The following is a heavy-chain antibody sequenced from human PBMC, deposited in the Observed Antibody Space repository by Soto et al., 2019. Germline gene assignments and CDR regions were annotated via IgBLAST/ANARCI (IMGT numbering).Heavy chain of an antibody. CDR2: INPNSGGT. J-gene: IGHJ6*02. CDR1: GYTFTGYY. Sequence: QVQLVQSGAEVKKPGASVKVSCKASGYTFTGYYMHWVRQAPGQGLEWMGWINPNSGGTNYAQKFQGRVTMTRDTSISTAYVELSRLRSDDTAVYYCAREEGITIFGVVPYYGMDFWGHGTTVTVSS. D-gene: IGHD3-3*01. V-gene: IGHV1-2*02. CDR3: AREEGITIFGVVPYYGMDF.